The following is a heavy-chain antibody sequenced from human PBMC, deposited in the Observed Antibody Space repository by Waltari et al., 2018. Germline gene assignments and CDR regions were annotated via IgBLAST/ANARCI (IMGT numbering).Heavy chain of an antibody. CDR2: MNPNSCNT. J-gene: IGHJ5*02. V-gene: IGHV1-8*03. CDR3: ARVYGYYPWFDP. Sequence: QVQLVQSGAEVKKPGASVKVSCKASGYTFTSYDINWVRQATGTGLEWMGWMNPNSCNTGYAQKFQGRVTITRNTLINHAYMEVSGLRSEDPAVYYFARVYGYYPWFDPWGQGTLVTVSS. D-gene: IGHD4-17*01. CDR1: GYTFTSYD.